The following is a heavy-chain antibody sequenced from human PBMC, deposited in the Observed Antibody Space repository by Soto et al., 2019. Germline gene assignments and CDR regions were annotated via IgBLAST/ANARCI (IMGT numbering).Heavy chain of an antibody. J-gene: IGHJ4*02. V-gene: IGHV3-33*01. CDR1: GFTVRSVF. Sequence: TGWSLMLSCASSGFTVRSVFMHWFRHDPGNSLEWVQVIWYDGSNKYYADSVKGRFTISIDNSKNTLYLQMNSLRAEDTAVYYCAPHPRGGYCTNGVCSRPDWGQGTVVRVSS. CDR2: IWYDGSNK. D-gene: IGHD2-8*01. CDR3: APHPRGGYCTNGVCSRPD.